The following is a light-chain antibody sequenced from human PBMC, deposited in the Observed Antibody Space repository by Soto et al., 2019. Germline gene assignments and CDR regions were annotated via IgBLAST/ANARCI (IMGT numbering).Light chain of an antibody. CDR1: QSVSGY. V-gene: IGKV3-11*01. CDR2: DVS. Sequence: EIVLTQSPCTLSLSPGEIATLSCRASQSVSGYLAWYQQKPGQAPRLLIYDVSNRATGIPARFSGSGSGTDFTLTISSLEPEDFAIYYCQQRNYWQVTFGQGTRLEI. CDR3: QQRNYWQVT. J-gene: IGKJ5*01.